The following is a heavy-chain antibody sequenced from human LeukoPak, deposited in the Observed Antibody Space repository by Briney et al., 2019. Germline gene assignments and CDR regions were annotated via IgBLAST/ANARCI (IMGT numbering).Heavy chain of an antibody. V-gene: IGHV3-73*01. J-gene: IGHJ4*02. Sequence: GGSLRLSCAASGFTFSGSAMHWVRQASGKGLEWVGRIRSKANSYATAYAASVKGRFTISRDDSKNTAYLQMNSLKTEDTAVYYCTPLSSGWFLPRGYWGQGTLVTVSS. CDR3: TPLSSGWFLPRGY. CDR1: GFTFSGSA. D-gene: IGHD6-19*01. CDR2: IRSKANSYAT.